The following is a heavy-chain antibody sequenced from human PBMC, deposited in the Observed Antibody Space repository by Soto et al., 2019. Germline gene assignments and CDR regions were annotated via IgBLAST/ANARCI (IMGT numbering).Heavy chain of an antibody. CDR3: ALRLGYCSGGSCYFDY. Sequence: ASVKVSCKASGYTFTSYGISWVRQAPGQGLEWMGWISAYNGNTNYAQKLQGRATMTTDTSTSTAYMELRSLRSDDTAVYYCALRLGYCSGGSCYFDYWGQGTLVTVSS. CDR2: ISAYNGNT. D-gene: IGHD2-15*01. CDR1: GYTFTSYG. V-gene: IGHV1-18*01. J-gene: IGHJ4*02.